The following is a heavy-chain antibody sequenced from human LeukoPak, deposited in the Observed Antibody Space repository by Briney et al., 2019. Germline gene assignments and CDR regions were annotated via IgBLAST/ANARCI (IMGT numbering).Heavy chain of an antibody. Sequence: ASVKVSCKASGYTFTSYAMHWVRQAPGQRLERMGWINAGNGNTKYSQKFQGRVTITRDTSASTAYMELSRLRSDDTAVYYCARSPDIVVVPAAIHFDYWGQGTLVTVSS. CDR3: ARSPDIVVVPAAIHFDY. CDR2: INAGNGNT. J-gene: IGHJ4*02. CDR1: GYTFTSYA. V-gene: IGHV1-3*01. D-gene: IGHD2-2*02.